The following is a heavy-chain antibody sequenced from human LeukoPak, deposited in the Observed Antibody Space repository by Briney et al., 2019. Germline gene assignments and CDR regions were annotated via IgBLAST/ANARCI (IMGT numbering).Heavy chain of an antibody. CDR2: ISSSSSTI. Sequence: GGSLRLSCAASGFTFSSYSMNWVRQAPGKGLEWVSYISSSSSTIYYADSVKGRFTISRDNAKNSLYLQMNSMRAEDTAVYYCVRAPYYSGIEHYFDHWGQGILVTVSS. V-gene: IGHV3-48*01. D-gene: IGHD3-22*01. CDR1: GFTFSSYS. J-gene: IGHJ4*02. CDR3: VRAPYYSGIEHYFDH.